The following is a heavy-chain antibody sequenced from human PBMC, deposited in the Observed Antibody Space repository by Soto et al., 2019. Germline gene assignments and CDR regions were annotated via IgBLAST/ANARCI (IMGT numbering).Heavy chain of an antibody. V-gene: IGHV4-59*01. CDR3: ARDLWGYCGTGCYPLDV. J-gene: IGHJ6*02. CDR2: MYETGST. D-gene: IGHD2-21*02. CDR1: GGSISGYY. Sequence: QVQLQESGTGLVKPSENLSIICTVSGGSISGYYWSWLRQPPGRGLEWIEYMYETGSTVYNPPFMSLFTKSVDTSKSQFSLSLNSVTAAATAIYYCARDLWGYCGTGCYPLDVWGQGTTVTVSS.